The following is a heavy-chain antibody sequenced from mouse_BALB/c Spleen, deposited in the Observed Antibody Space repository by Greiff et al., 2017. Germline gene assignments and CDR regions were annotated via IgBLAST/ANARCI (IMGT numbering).Heavy chain of an antibody. Sequence: EVQLVESGPGLVKPSQSLSLTCSVTGYSITSGYYWNWIRQFPGNKLEWMGYISYDGSNNYNPSLKNRISITRDTSKNQFFLKLNSVTTEDTATYYCAREDYGCAYWGQGTLVTVSA. J-gene: IGHJ3*01. V-gene: IGHV3-6*02. CDR3: AREDYGCAY. D-gene: IGHD1-1*01. CDR2: ISYDGSN. CDR1: GYSITSGYY.